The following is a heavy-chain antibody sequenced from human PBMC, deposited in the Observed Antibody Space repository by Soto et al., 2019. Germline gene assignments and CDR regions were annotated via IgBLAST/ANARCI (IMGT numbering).Heavy chain of an antibody. V-gene: IGHV3-33*01. CDR1: GFTFSGHA. CDR3: ARDGQGLAPYALDV. CDR2: IWYDGSNK. J-gene: IGHJ6*02. D-gene: IGHD6-19*01. Sequence: QVQLVESGGGVARPGRSLRLSCTVSGFTFSGHAMHWVRQAPGKGLEWVTQIWYDGSNKYYAESVKGRFTISRDNSKNSQYLQMNSLRVEDTAVYYCARDGQGLAPYALDVWGQGTSVTVSS.